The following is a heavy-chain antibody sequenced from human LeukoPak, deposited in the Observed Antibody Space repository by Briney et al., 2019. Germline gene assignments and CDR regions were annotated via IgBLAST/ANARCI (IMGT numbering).Heavy chain of an antibody. CDR3: ARTGAAAGMWASDY. V-gene: IGHV1-18*04. CDR1: GYTFTSYG. D-gene: IGHD6-13*01. J-gene: IGHJ4*02. Sequence: ASVKVSCKASGYTFTSYGISWVRQAPGQGLEWMGWISAYNGNTNYAQKLQGRVAMTTDTSTSTAYMELRSLRSDDTAVYYCARTGAAAGMWASDYWGQGTLVTVSS. CDR2: ISAYNGNT.